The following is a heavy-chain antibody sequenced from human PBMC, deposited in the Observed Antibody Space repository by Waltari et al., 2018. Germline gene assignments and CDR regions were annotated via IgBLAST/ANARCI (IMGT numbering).Heavy chain of an antibody. CDR3: ARCLYSGTGIDL. CDR1: GFTVSASG. V-gene: IGHV3-74*01. J-gene: IGHJ5*02. D-gene: IGHD5-12*01. Sequence: EVHLVESGGDLGQLGGSQRVSCPSSGFTVSASGMPWFRRVPGKGLLWVARVSPDETTTDYADSVKGRFTISRDNGRNMLFLQMNGLRGEDTAAYYCARCLYSGTGIDLWGQGTQVTVSS. CDR2: VSPDETTT.